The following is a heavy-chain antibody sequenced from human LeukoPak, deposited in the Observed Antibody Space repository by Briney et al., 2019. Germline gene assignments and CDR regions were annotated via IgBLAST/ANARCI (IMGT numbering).Heavy chain of an antibody. J-gene: IGHJ4*02. Sequence: QPGRSLRLSCAASGFTFSTYGMHWVRQAPGKGLEWVAVISYDGSNKYYADSVKGRFTISRDNSKNTLYLQMSSLRAEDTAVYYCAXGKXSTVTVYYFDFWGQGTLVTVSS. V-gene: IGHV3-30*18. CDR1: GFTFSTYG. CDR3: AXGKXSTVTVYYFDF. CDR2: ISYDGSNK. D-gene: IGHD4-17*01.